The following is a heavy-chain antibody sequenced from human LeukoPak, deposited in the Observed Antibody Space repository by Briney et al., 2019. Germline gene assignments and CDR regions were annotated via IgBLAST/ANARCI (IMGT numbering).Heavy chain of an antibody. Sequence: PSETLSLTCTVSGGSVSSGSYYWSWIRQPPGKGLEWIGYIYYSGSTNYNPSLKSRVTISVDTSKNQFSLKLSSVTAADTAVYYCASGGYSYGFDYWGQGTLVTVSS. J-gene: IGHJ4*02. D-gene: IGHD5-18*01. CDR2: IYYSGST. CDR1: GGSVSSGSYY. CDR3: ASGGYSYGFDY. V-gene: IGHV4-61*01.